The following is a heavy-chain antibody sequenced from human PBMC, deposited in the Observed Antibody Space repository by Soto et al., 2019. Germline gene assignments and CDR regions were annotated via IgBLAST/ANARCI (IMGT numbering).Heavy chain of an antibody. CDR3: ARGLLWFGELLYFDY. Sequence: GGSLRLSCAASGFTFSSYAMHWVRQAPGKGLEWVAVISHDGSNKYYADSVKGRFTISRDNSKNTLYLQMNSLRAEDTAVYYCARGLLWFGELLYFDYWGQGTLVTVSS. CDR2: ISHDGSNK. D-gene: IGHD3-10*01. V-gene: IGHV3-30-3*01. J-gene: IGHJ4*02. CDR1: GFTFSSYA.